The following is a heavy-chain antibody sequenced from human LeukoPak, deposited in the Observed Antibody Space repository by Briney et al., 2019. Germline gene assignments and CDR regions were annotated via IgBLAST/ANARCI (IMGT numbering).Heavy chain of an antibody. Sequence: ASVKVSCKASGYTFTSYYMHWVRQAPGQGLEWMGIINPSGGSTSYAQKFQGRVTMTRDTSTSTVYMELSSLRSEDTAVYYCARGGARITIFGVVTNIATFDYWGQGTLVTVSS. J-gene: IGHJ4*02. D-gene: IGHD3-3*01. CDR3: ARGGARITIFGVVTNIATFDY. CDR1: GYTFTSYY. CDR2: INPSGGST. V-gene: IGHV1-46*01.